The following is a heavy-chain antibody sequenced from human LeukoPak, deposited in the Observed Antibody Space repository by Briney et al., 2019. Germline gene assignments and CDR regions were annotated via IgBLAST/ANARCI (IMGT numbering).Heavy chain of an antibody. CDR1: GLTFTNAW. J-gene: IGHJ4*02. V-gene: IGHV3-15*01. Sequence: GGSLRLSCAVSGLTFTNAWMTWVRQAPGKGLEWVGRIKSKTDGGTTDYAAPVKGRFTISRDDSKNTLYLQIISLKTEDTAVYYCATIYSARSSSRYWGQGTLATVSS. D-gene: IGHD6-6*01. CDR3: ATIYSARSSSRY. CDR2: IKSKTDGGTT.